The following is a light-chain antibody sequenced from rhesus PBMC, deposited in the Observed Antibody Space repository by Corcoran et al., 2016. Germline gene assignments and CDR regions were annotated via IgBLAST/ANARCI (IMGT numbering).Light chain of an antibody. CDR2: GPA. CDR3: LQSSYWWT. J-gene: IGKJ1*01. V-gene: IGKV3-24*04. CDR1: QSVSSH. Sequence: EIVMTQSPATLALSPGERATLSCRASQSVSSHLAWYQKNPGQAPRLLIYGPANRATGIPDGFSGSVSGTEFTLTISSLEPEDGGVYCCLQSSYWWTFGQGTKVEIK.